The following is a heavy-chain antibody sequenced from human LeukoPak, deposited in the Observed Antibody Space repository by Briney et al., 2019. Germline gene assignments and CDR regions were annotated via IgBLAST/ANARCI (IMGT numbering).Heavy chain of an antibody. CDR2: IYPGDSDT. V-gene: IGHV5-51*01. D-gene: IGHD3-3*01. CDR1: GYSFTSYW. J-gene: IGHJ5*02. CDR3: ARANNQFITIFGVVKASGFDP. Sequence: GESLKISCKGSGYSFTSYWIGWVRQMPGKGLEWMGIIYPGDSDTRYSPSFQGQVTISADESISTAYLQWSSLKASDTAMYYCARANNQFITIFGVVKASGFDPWGQGTLVTVSS.